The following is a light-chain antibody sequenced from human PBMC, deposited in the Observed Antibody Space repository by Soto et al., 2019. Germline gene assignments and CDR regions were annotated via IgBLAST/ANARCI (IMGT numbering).Light chain of an antibody. CDR2: DAS. V-gene: IGKV3-20*01. CDR1: QSISRSD. CDR3: QQYNSYLYT. J-gene: IGKJ2*01. Sequence: EIVLTQSPGTLSLSPGERATLSCRASQSISRSDLAWYQQKPGQAPRLLIYDASSRATGIPDRFSGGGSGTDFTLTISRLEPEDFATYYCQQYNSYLYTFGQGTKLEIK.